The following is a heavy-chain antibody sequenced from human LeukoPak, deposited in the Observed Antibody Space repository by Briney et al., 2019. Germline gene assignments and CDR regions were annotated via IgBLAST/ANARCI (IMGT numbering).Heavy chain of an antibody. CDR1: GYTLTELS. CDR3: ATAGRRAPDY. V-gene: IGHV1-24*01. J-gene: IGHJ4*02. D-gene: IGHD1-26*01. CDR2: FDPEDGET. Sequence: ASVKVSCKVSGYTLTELSMHWVRQAPGKGLEWMGSFDPEDGETIYARKFQGRATMTEDTSTDTAYMELSSLRSEDTAVYYCATAGRRAPDYWGQGTLVTVSS.